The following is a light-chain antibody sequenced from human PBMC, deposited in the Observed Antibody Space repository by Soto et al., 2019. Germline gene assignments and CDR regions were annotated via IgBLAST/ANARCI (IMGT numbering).Light chain of an antibody. CDR1: QSVSSN. CDR2: GAS. V-gene: IGKV3-15*01. CDR3: QQYNNWWT. J-gene: IGKJ1*01. Sequence: EIVMTQSPATLSVSPGERATLSCRASQSVSSNLAWYQQKLGQAPRLLIYGASTRATGIPARFSGSGSGTAFTRTISSLQSADFEVYYCQQYNNWWTLGQGTKVEIK.